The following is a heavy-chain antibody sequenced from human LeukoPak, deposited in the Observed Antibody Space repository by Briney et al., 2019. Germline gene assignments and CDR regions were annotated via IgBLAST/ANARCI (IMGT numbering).Heavy chain of an antibody. CDR2: IYPGDSDT. CDR3: ARHYLAEMTPSGTLGY. Sequence: GESLKISCKGSGYSFTSYWIGWVRQMPGKGLEWMGIIYPGDSDTRYSPSFQGQVTISADKSISTAYLQWSSLKASDTAMYYCARHYLAEMTPSGTLGYWGQGTLVTVSS. CDR1: GYSFTSYW. V-gene: IGHV5-51*01. D-gene: IGHD3-10*01. J-gene: IGHJ4*02.